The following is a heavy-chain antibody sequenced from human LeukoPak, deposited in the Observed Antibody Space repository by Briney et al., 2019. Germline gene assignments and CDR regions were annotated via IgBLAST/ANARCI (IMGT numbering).Heavy chain of an antibody. CDR1: GFTFSSYG. D-gene: IGHD2-15*01. V-gene: IGHV3-30*02. J-gene: IGHJ4*02. CDR3: AKRIVVVVAATYY. CDR2: IRYDGSNK. Sequence: GGFLRLSCAASGFTFSSYGMHWVRQAPGKGLEWVAFIRYDGSNKYYADSVKGRFTISRDNSENTLYLRMNSLRAEDTAIYYCAKRIVVVVAATYYWGQGTLVTVSS.